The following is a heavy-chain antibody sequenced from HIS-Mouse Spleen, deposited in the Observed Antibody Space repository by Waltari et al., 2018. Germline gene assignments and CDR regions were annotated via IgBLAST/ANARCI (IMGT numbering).Heavy chain of an antibody. Sequence: QLQLQESGPGLVKPSETLSLTCTVSGGSISSSSYYWGWIRQPPGKGLEWIGGIYYSGRTYYNPSLKSRVTISGDTSKNQFSLKLSSVTAADTAVYYCARQLTGDAFDIWGQGTMVTVSS. CDR2: IYYSGRT. V-gene: IGHV4-39*07. CDR1: GGSISSSSYY. J-gene: IGHJ3*02. D-gene: IGHD7-27*01. CDR3: ARQLTGDAFDI.